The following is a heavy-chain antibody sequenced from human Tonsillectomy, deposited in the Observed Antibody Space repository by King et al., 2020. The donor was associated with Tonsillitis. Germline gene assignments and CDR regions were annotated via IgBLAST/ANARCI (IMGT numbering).Heavy chain of an antibody. J-gene: IGHJ6*02. CDR3: ARAKCYRGSRDGMDV. CDR1: GYTFTDHN. Sequence: VQLVESGAEVKKPGASVKVSCKASGYTFTDHNIHWVRQAPGQGLEWMGWIIPNSGATNYAQKLLGRFTITRETTSNNINMEVSRLTSDDTSVYHWARAKCYRGSRDGMDVWGQGTTVT. CDR2: IIPNSGAT. D-gene: IGHD1-26*01. V-gene: IGHV1-2*02.